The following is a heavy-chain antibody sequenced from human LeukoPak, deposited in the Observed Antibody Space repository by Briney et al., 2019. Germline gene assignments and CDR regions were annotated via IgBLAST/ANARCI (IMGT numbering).Heavy chain of an antibody. CDR1: TFTFSGYG. CDR2: ISYDGDNK. J-gene: IGHJ6*02. V-gene: IGHV3-30*03. CDR3: ARGEPSSGMDV. Sequence: PGRSLRLSCAASTFTFSGYGMHWVRQAPGTGLEWVALISYDGDNKYYADSVKGRFTISRDNSKNTLYLQMNSLRAEDTAVYYCARGEPSSGMDVWGQGTTVTVSS.